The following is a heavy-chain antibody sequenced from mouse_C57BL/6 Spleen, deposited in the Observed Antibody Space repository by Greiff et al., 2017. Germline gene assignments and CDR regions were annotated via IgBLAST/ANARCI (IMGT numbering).Heavy chain of an antibody. CDR1: GYTFTSYG. CDR2: IYPRSGNT. J-gene: IGHJ2*01. V-gene: IGHV1-81*01. CDR3: AIDSLGYKYVDD. D-gene: IGHD3-2*02. Sequence: VQLQQSGAELARPGASVKLSCKASGYTFTSYGISWVKQRTGQGLEWIGEIYPRSGNTYYNEKFKGKATLTADKSSSTAYMELRSLTSEDSAVYFCAIDSLGYKYVDDWGQGTTLTVSS.